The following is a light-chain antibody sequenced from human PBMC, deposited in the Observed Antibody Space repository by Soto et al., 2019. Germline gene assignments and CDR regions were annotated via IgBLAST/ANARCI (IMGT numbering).Light chain of an antibody. CDR2: QDS. Sequence: SYELTQPPSVSVSPGQTASITCSGDKLGDKYACWYQQKPGQSPVLVIYQDSKRPSGIPERFSGSNSGNTATLTISGTQAMDEDDYYCQALDSSNAVVFGGGTKVPVL. J-gene: IGLJ2*01. CDR1: KLGDKY. V-gene: IGLV3-1*01. CDR3: QALDSSNAVV.